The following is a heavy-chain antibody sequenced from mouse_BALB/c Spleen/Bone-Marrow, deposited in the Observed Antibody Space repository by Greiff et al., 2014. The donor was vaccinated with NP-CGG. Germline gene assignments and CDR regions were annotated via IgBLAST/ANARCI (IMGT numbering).Heavy chain of an antibody. Sequence: SGPELVKPGPSVKISCKASGYSFTGYYMHWVKQSHGKSLEWIGEINPYNGGTSYNQKFKGKATLTVDTSSSTAFMELHSLTSEDSVVYYCARQLYGNYAYWGQGTLVTVSA. V-gene: IGHV1S30*02. D-gene: IGHD2-10*02. CDR2: INPYNGGT. J-gene: IGHJ3*01. CDR3: ARQLYGNYAY. CDR1: GYSFTGYY.